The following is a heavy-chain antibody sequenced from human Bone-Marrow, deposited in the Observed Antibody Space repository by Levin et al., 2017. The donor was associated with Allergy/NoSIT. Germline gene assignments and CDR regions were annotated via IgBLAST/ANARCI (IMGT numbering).Heavy chain of an antibody. D-gene: IGHD2-15*01. CDR1: GFTFRSYV. Sequence: LSLTCVTSGFTFRSYVMSWVRQAPGKGLEWVSYISGNGGSTSYSDSVKGRFTVSRDNSKNTVYMEMNSLRVDDTALYYCARSKMRCSGGSCYSGFDSWGQGTQVTVSS. CDR2: ISGNGGST. J-gene: IGHJ4*02. CDR3: ARSKMRCSGGSCYSGFDS. V-gene: IGHV3-23*01.